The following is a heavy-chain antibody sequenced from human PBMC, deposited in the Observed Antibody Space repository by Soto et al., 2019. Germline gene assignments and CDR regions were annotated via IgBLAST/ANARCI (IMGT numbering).Heavy chain of an antibody. D-gene: IGHD3-22*01. CDR3: ARGIGDYNSSGYYSEYFQH. CDR1: GGPFSGYY. CDR2: IYYSGST. Sequence: PSETLSLTCAVYGGPFSGYYWSWIRQPPGKGLEWIGYIYYSGSTNYNPSLKSRVTISVDTSKNQFSLKLSSVTAADTAVYYCARGIGDYNSSGYYSEYFQHWGQGTLVTVSS. J-gene: IGHJ1*01. V-gene: IGHV4-59*01.